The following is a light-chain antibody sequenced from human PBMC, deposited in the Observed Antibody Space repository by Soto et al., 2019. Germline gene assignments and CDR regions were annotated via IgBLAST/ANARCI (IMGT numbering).Light chain of an antibody. V-gene: IGLV1-40*01. CDR1: SSNIGAGYD. Sequence: QSVLTQPPSVSGAPGQRVTISCTGSSSNIGAGYDVHWYQQLPGTAPKLLIYGNSNRPSGVPDRFSGSKSGTSASLAITGLQAEDEADYYSQSYDSSLSGVVFGGETKLTVL. J-gene: IGLJ2*01. CDR3: QSYDSSLSGVV. CDR2: GNS.